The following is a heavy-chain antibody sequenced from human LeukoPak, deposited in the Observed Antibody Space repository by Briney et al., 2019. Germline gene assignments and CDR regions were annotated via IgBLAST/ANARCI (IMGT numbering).Heavy chain of an antibody. Sequence: SETLSLTCAVYGGSFSGYYWTWIRQPPGKGLEWIGEIHHSGSTNYNPSLKSRVTISVDTSKNQFSLKLSSVTAADTAVYYCARRYCSGGTCYPDFWGQGTLVTVSS. J-gene: IGHJ4*02. CDR3: ARRYCSGGTCYPDF. V-gene: IGHV4-34*01. CDR2: IHHSGST. D-gene: IGHD2-15*01. CDR1: GGSFSGYY.